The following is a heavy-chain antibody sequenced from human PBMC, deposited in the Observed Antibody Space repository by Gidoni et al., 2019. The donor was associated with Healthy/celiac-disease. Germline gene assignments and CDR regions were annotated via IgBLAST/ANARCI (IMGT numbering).Heavy chain of an antibody. Sequence: QVQLVQSGAEVKKPGASVKVSCKASGYTFTSYYMHWVRQAPGQGLEWMGIINPSGGSTSYAQKFQGRVTMTRDTSTSTVYMELSSLRSEDTAVYYCAREASGSYYRGWFDPWGQGTLVTVSS. J-gene: IGHJ5*02. CDR2: INPSGGST. CDR3: AREASGSYYRGWFDP. V-gene: IGHV1-46*01. CDR1: GYTFTSYY. D-gene: IGHD1-26*01.